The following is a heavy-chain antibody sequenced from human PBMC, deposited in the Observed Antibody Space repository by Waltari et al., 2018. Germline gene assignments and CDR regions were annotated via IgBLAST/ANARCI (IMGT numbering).Heavy chain of an antibody. J-gene: IGHJ5*02. CDR3: ARDQSSVGYDFWNGWFDP. CDR1: GFTFSSYA. D-gene: IGHD3-3*01. Sequence: QVQLVESGGGVVQPGRSLRLSCAASGFTFSSYAMHWVRQAPGKGLEWVAVISYDGSNKYYADSVKGRFTISRDNSKNTLYLQMSSLRAEDTAVYYCARDQSSVGYDFWNGWFDPWGQGTLVTVSS. CDR2: ISYDGSNK. V-gene: IGHV3-30-3*01.